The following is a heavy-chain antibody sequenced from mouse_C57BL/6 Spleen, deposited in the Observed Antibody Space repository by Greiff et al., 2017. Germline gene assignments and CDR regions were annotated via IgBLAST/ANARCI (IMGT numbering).Heavy chain of an antibody. CDR2: IHPNSGST. Sequence: QVQLQQPGAELVKPGASVKLSCKASGYTFTSYWMHWVKQRPGQGLEWIGMIHPNSGSTNYNEKFKSKATLTVDKSSSTAYMQLSSLTSEDSAVYYWARSDYGNLYYFDYWGQGTTLTVSS. CDR1: GYTFTSYW. J-gene: IGHJ2*01. CDR3: ARSDYGNLYYFDY. V-gene: IGHV1-64*01. D-gene: IGHD2-1*01.